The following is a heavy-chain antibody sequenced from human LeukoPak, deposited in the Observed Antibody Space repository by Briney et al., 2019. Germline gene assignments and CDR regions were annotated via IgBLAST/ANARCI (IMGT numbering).Heavy chain of an antibody. CDR1: GFTFSDYY. D-gene: IGHD6-13*01. Sequence: PGGSLRLSCAASGFTFSDYYMSWIRQAPGKELEWVSYISSSGSTIYYADSVKGRFTISRDNAKNSLYLQMNSLRAEDTAVYYCAKAYSSSWYYGMDVWGQGTTVTVSS. CDR3: AKAYSSSWYYGMDV. V-gene: IGHV3-11*01. J-gene: IGHJ6*02. CDR2: ISSSGSTI.